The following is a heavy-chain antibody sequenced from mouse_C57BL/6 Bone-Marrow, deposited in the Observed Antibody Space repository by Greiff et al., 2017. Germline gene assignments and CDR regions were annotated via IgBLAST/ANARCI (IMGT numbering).Heavy chain of an antibody. CDR2: INPNNGGT. V-gene: IGHV1-26*01. D-gene: IGHD1-1*01. CDR3: ARDGRSYSYYFDY. CDR1: GYTFTDNY. J-gene: IGHJ2*01. Sequence: EVQLQQSGPELVKPGASVKISCKASGYTFTDNYMNWVKQSHGKSLEWIGDINPNNGGTSYNQKFQGKATLTVDTSTSTAYMELRGVTSEDSAFYYCARDGRSYSYYFDYWGQGTTLTVSS.